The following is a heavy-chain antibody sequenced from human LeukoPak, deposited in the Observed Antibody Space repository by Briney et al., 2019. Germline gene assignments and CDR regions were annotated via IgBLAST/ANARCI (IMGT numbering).Heavy chain of an antibody. Sequence: PSETLSLTCTVSGGSISSYYWSWIRQPPGKGLEWIGYIYYSGSTNYNPSLKSRVTMSVDTSKNQFSLKLSSVTAADTAVYYCAKSFCTNGVCYTILGYWGQGTLVTVSS. D-gene: IGHD2-8*01. CDR3: AKSFCTNGVCYTILGY. CDR2: IYYSGST. V-gene: IGHV4-59*12. J-gene: IGHJ4*02. CDR1: GGSISSYY.